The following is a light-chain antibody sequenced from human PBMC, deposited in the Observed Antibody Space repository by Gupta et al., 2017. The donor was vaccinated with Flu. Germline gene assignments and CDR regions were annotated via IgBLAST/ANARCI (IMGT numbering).Light chain of an antibody. V-gene: IGLV1-51*01. CDR2: ENT. CDR3: GTWDASLAGGV. J-gene: IGLJ2*01. CDR1: SSNIGNDF. Sequence: QSVLTQPPSVSATPGQKGTIACSGSSSNIGNDFVSWYQQFPGTAPKLLIYENTKRPSGIPDRFSGSKSGTSATLGITGLQTGDESEYFCGTWDASLAGGVFAGGTKLTVL.